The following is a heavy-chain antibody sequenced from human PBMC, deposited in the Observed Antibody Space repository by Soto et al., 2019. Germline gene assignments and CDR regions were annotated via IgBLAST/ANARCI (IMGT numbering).Heavy chain of an antibody. CDR1: GYSFTSYW. V-gene: IGHV5-51*01. D-gene: IGHD2-21*02. CDR2: IYPGDSDT. Sequence: GESLKISCKGSGYSFTSYWIGWVRQMPGKGLEWMGIIYPGDSDTRYSPSFQGQVTISADKSISTAYLQWSSLKASDTAMYYCASLGLRYYGGDCYSGYYYGMDVWGQGTTVTVSS. CDR3: ASLGLRYYGGDCYSGYYYGMDV. J-gene: IGHJ6*02.